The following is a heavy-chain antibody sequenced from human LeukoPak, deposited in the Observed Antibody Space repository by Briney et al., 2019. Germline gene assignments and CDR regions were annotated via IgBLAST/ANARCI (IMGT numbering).Heavy chain of an antibody. CDR3: AREAPSPSDAFYI. CDR2: AYYRSKLYN. J-gene: IGHJ3*02. Sequence: SQTLSPTCALSADSLSSNSAAWHWIRQSPSRGLEWLGRAYYRSKLYNDYAVSVKSRITINPDTSKNQSSLQLNSVTPEDTAVYYCAREAPSPSDAFYIWGQGTMVTVSS. CDR1: ADSLSSNSAA. V-gene: IGHV6-1*01.